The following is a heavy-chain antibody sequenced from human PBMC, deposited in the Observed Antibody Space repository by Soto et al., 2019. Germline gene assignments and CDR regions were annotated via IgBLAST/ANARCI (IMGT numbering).Heavy chain of an antibody. Sequence: QPGGSLRLSCAASGFTFSSYSMNWVRQAPGKGLEWVSYISSSSSTIYYADSVKGRFTISRDNAKNSLYLQMNSLRDEDTAVYYCARDHATIFGVAYYGMDVWGQGTTVTVSS. V-gene: IGHV3-48*02. CDR1: GFTFSSYS. D-gene: IGHD3-3*01. J-gene: IGHJ6*02. CDR2: ISSSSSTI. CDR3: ARDHATIFGVAYYGMDV.